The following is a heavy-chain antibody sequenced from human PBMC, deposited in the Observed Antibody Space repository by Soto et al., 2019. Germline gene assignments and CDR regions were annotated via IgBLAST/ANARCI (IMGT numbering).Heavy chain of an antibody. V-gene: IGHV3-7*01. D-gene: IGHD2-2*01. CDR2: IKQDGSEK. CDR3: ASHRYCSSTSCDYHAYKNGGSYYYYMDV. Sequence: GGSLRLSCAASGFTFSSYWMSWVRQAPGKGLEWVANIKQDGSEKYYVDSVKGRFTISRDNAKNSLYLQMNSLRAEDTAVYYCASHRYCSSTSCDYHAYKNGGSYYYYMDVWGKGTTVTVSS. J-gene: IGHJ6*03. CDR1: GFTFSSYW.